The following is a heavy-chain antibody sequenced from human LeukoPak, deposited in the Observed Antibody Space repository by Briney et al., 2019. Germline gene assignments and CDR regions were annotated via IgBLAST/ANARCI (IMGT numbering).Heavy chain of an antibody. CDR1: GFTFSNYG. CDR3: ARDSCGRTSCLDS. J-gene: IGHJ4*02. CDR2: IWYHGNKE. D-gene: IGHD2-2*01. V-gene: IGHV3-33*08. Sequence: GGSLRLSRAPSGFTFSNYGMHWVRQAPGKGLEWVTGIWYHGNKEHYLDSVKGRFTISGDNSKNTLYLQMDSLRAEDTAVYYCARDSCGRTSCLDSWGQGALVTVSS.